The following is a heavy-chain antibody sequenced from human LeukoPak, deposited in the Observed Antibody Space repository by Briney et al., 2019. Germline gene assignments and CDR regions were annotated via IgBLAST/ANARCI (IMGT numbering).Heavy chain of an antibody. Sequence: SQTLSLTCTVSGGSTSSGGYYWSWIRQHPGKGLEWIGYIYYSGSTYYNPSLKSRVTISVDTSKNQFSLKLSSVTAADTAVYYCARDRYDILTGYPPGYFDYWGQGTLVTVSS. CDR2: IYYSGST. V-gene: IGHV4-31*03. J-gene: IGHJ4*02. D-gene: IGHD3-9*01. CDR1: GGSTSSGGYY. CDR3: ARDRYDILTGYPPGYFDY.